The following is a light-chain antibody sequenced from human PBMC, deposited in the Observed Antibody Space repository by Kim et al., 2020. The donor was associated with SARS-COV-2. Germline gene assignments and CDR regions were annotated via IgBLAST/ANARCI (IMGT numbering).Light chain of an antibody. Sequence: ASVGDRVTITCRASQSISNWLGWYQQKPEKAPKSLIYGASSLQSGVPSRFSGSGSGTEFTLTISSLQPEDFATYYCQQFDSYPYTFGQGTKVDIK. CDR3: QQFDSYPYT. CDR1: QSISNW. CDR2: GAS. J-gene: IGKJ2*01. V-gene: IGKV1D-16*01.